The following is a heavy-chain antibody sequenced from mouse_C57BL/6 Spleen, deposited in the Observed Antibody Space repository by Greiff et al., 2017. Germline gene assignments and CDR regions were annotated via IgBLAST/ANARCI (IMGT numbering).Heavy chain of an antibody. D-gene: IGHD2-1*01. J-gene: IGHJ4*01. CDR2: IYPRSGNT. V-gene: IGHV1-81*01. Sequence: VQLQQSGAELARPGASVKLSCKASGYTFTSYGISWVKQRTGQGLEWIGEIYPRSGNTYYNEKFKGKATLTADKASSTAYMELRSLTSEDSAVYFGSIYYGKGKAMDYWGQGTSVTVSS. CDR3: SIYYGKGKAMDY. CDR1: GYTFTSYG.